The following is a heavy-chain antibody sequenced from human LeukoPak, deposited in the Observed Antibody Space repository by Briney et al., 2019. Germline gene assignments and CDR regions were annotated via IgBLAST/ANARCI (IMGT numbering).Heavy chain of an antibody. CDR1: GGSISSGDYY. V-gene: IGHV3-11*04. J-gene: IGHJ4*02. D-gene: IGHD3-22*01. Sequence: LSLTCTVSGGSISSGDYYWSWIRQAPGKGLEWVSYISSSGSTIYYADSVKGRFTISRDNAKNSLYLQMNSLRAEDTAVYYCARGTVVNYDSSVYYRESLGYWGQGTLVTVSS. CDR3: ARGTVVNYDSSVYYRESLGY. CDR2: ISSSGSTI.